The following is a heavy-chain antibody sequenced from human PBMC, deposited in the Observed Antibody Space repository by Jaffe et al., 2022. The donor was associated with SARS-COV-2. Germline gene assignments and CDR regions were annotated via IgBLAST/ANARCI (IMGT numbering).Heavy chain of an antibody. CDR1: GDSVRSSNFY. Sequence: QLHLQESGPGLVKPSETLSLTCAVSGDSVRSSNFYWVWVRQAPGKGLEWIGSVSYGGRTSYNPSLRSRVTMSVDTSKNQFSLTLSSVTAAEKGVYYCARRPGSDWYGTFDYWGQGSLVTVSS. V-gene: IGHV4-39*01. CDR3: ARRPGSDWYGTFDY. J-gene: IGHJ4*02. CDR2: VSYGGRT. D-gene: IGHD6-13*01.